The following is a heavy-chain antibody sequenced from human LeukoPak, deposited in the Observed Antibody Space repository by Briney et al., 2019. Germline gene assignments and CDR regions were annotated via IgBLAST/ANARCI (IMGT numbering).Heavy chain of an antibody. D-gene: IGHD3-10*01. V-gene: IGHV4-59*08. Sequence: PSETLSLTCTVSGGSISNHYWSWIRQPPGKGLEWIGYIYYSGSTNYNPPLKSRVIISVDTSKNQFSLKLSSVTAADTAVYYCARVGSHSMVLEYWAQGTLVTVTS. CDR1: GGSISNHY. J-gene: IGHJ4*02. CDR3: ARVGSHSMVLEY. CDR2: IYYSGST.